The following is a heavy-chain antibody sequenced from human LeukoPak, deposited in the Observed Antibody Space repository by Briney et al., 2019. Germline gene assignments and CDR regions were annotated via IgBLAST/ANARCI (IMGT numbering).Heavy chain of an antibody. V-gene: IGHV1-2*06. Sequence: ASVEVSCKASGYTFTGYYMHWVRQAPGQGLEWMGRINPNSGGTDYAQKFQGGVTMTRDTSISTAYMELSRLKSDVTAVYYCARNNYYGSGSYYTAIDYWGQGTLVTVSS. CDR2: INPNSGGT. J-gene: IGHJ4*02. CDR1: GYTFTGYY. D-gene: IGHD3-10*01. CDR3: ARNNYYGSGSYYTAIDY.